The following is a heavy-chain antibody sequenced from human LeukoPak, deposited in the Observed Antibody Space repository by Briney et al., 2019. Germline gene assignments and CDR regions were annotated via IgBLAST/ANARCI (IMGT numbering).Heavy chain of an antibody. CDR1: GGSFSGYY. CDR3: ARYSAYDSTFDY. V-gene: IGHV4-59*10. J-gene: IGHJ4*02. Sequence: PSETLSLTCAVYGGSFSGYYWSWIRQPAGKGLEWIGRIYTSGSTNYNPSLKSRVTISVDTSKNQFSLKLSSVTAADTAVYYCARYSAYDSTFDYWGQGTLVTVSS. D-gene: IGHD5-12*01. CDR2: IYTSGST.